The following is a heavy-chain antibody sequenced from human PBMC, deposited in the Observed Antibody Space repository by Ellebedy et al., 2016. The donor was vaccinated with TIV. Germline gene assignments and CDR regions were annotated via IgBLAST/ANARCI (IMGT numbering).Heavy chain of an antibody. D-gene: IGHD3-10*01. V-gene: IGHV3-23*01. CDR3: AKDRVRGRISYY. Sequence: GGSLRLSXAASGFTFSSYAMSWVRQAPGKGLEWVSAISGSGGSTYYADSVKGRFTISRDNSKNTLYLQMNSLRAEDTAVYYCAKDRVRGRISYYWGQGTLVTVSS. J-gene: IGHJ4*02. CDR2: ISGSGGST. CDR1: GFTFSSYA.